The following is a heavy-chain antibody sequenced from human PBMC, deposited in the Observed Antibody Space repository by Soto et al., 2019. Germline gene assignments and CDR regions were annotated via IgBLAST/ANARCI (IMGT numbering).Heavy chain of an antibody. CDR2: INHSGST. CDR3: ARAPYDSSGYVDY. J-gene: IGHJ4*02. Sequence: ETLSLTCAVYGGSFSGYYWSWIRQPPGKGLEWIGEINHSGSTNYNPSLKSRVTISVDTSKNQFSLKLSSVTAADTAVYYCARAPYDSSGYVDYWGQGTLVTVPQ. D-gene: IGHD3-22*01. V-gene: IGHV4-34*01. CDR1: GGSFSGYY.